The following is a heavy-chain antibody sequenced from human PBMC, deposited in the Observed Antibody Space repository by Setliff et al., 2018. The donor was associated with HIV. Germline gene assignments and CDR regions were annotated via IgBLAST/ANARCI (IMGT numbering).Heavy chain of an antibody. Sequence: SETLSLTCAVYGGSFSGYYWSWIRQPPGKGLEWIGEINHSGSTNYNPSLKSRVTISVDTSKNQFSLSLTSVTAADAAVYFCAREVLPVIGGRGWFDPWGQGTLVTVSS. CDR1: GGSFSGYY. CDR2: INHSGST. D-gene: IGHD1-26*01. J-gene: IGHJ5*01. CDR3: AREVLPVIGGRGWFDP. V-gene: IGHV4-34*01.